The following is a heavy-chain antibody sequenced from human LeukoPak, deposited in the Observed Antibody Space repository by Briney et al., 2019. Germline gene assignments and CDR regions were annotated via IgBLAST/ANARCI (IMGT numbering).Heavy chain of an antibody. CDR1: GGSFSGYY. V-gene: IGHV4-34*01. D-gene: IGHD2-2*01. J-gene: IGHJ3*02. CDR2: INHSGST. Sequence: SSETLSLTCAVYGGSFSGYYWRWIRQPPGKGLEWIGEINHSGSTNYNPSLKSRVTISVDTSKNQFSLKLSSVTAADTAVYDCARELAYGSSSSCYGGTFHIWGQGTMVTVSS. CDR3: ARELAYGSSSSCYGGTFHI.